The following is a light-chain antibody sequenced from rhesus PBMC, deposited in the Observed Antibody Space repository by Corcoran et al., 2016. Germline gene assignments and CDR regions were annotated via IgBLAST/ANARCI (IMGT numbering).Light chain of an antibody. Sequence: EIVMTQSPATLALSPGERATLSCRASQSVSSYLAWYQQKPGQVPRLLIYGASSRATGIPHRLSGSGSGTEFNLTISSLEPEDVGVYFCLQSSNWPRTFGQGTKVEIK. CDR3: LQSSNWPRT. CDR2: GAS. V-gene: IGKV3-24*04. CDR1: QSVSSY. J-gene: IGKJ1*01.